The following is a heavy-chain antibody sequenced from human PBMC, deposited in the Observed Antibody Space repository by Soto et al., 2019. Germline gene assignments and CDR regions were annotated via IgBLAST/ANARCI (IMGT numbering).Heavy chain of an antibody. CDR1: GYTFTRHY. J-gene: IGHJ3*02. CDR3: ARDLLAAGSDALDI. D-gene: IGHD6-13*01. Sequence: QMQLVQSGAEVKKPGASVKVSCKASGYTFTRHYIHWVRQAPGQGLGWMGIINSSGGHTYYAPKFEGRVALISDTSTSTVYMELSSLRSEDTAVYYCARDLLAAGSDALDIWGQGTMVTVSS. CDR2: INSSGGHT. V-gene: IGHV1-46*01.